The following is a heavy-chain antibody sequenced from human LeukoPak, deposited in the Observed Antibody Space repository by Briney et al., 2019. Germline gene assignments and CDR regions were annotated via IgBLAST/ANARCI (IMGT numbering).Heavy chain of an antibody. V-gene: IGHV3-30*04. J-gene: IGHJ4*02. D-gene: IGHD1-26*01. CDR2: VSYDGRNE. CDR3: AKDSPVATW. CDR1: GFIFTDYA. Sequence: GGSLRLSCAASGFIFTDYAMHWVRQAPGKGLEWVALVSYDGRNENYADSVKGRFTISRDDSKNTLYLQMNSLRAEDTAVYYCAKDSPVATWWGQGTLVTVSS.